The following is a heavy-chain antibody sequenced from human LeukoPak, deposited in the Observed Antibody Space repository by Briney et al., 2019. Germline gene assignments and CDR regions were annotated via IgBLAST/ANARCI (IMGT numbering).Heavy chain of an antibody. CDR3: ARGGILGYCSGGSCYIPHFDY. V-gene: IGHV1-2*02. CDR1: GYTFTSYG. J-gene: IGHJ4*02. Sequence: ASVKVSCKASGYTFTSYGINWVRQAPGQGLEWMGWINPNSGGTNYAQKFQGRVTMTRDTSISTAYMELSRLRSDDTAVYYCARGGILGYCSGGSCYIPHFDYWGQGTLVTVSS. D-gene: IGHD2-15*01. CDR2: INPNSGGT.